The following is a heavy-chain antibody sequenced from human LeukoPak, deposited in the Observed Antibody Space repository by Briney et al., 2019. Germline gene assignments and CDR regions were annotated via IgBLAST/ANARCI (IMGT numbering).Heavy chain of an antibody. CDR2: IYSGGTT. CDR1: GFTVSSNF. CDR3: ARDGYGNNYMDV. J-gene: IGHJ6*03. V-gene: IGHV3-53*01. D-gene: IGHD1/OR15-1a*01. Sequence: GGSLRLSCAASGFTVSSNFMSWVRQAPGKGLEWVSVIYSGGTTYYADSAKGRFTISRDNSRNTLYLQMNGLRAEDTAVYYCARDGYGNNYMDVWGKGTTVTVSS.